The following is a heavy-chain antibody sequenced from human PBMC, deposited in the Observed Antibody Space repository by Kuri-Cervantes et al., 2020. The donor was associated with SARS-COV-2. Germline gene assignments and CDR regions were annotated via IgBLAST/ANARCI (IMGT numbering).Heavy chain of an antibody. D-gene: IGHD2-2*02. CDR1: GDTFSSYA. Sequence: SVKVSCKASGDTFSSYAISWVRQAPGQGLEWMGGIIPIFGTANYAQKFQGRVTITADESTSTAYMELSSLRSEDTAVYYCARYVDIVVVPAAILGYYYYGMDVWGQGTTVTVSS. J-gene: IGHJ6*02. V-gene: IGHV1-69*13. CDR2: IIPIFGTA. CDR3: ARYVDIVVVPAAILGYYYYGMDV.